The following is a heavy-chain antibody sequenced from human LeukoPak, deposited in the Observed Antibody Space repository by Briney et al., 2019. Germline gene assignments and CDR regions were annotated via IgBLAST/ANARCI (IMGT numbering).Heavy chain of an antibody. V-gene: IGHV3-23*01. D-gene: IGHD3-10*01. CDR3: ARHEPYNSGSHYDY. Sequence: GGSLRLSCAASGFTFTTYAMSWVRQAPGKGLGWVSAITGAGATFYADSVRGRFTISRDNSRNTLDLQMNSLRAEDTAMYYCARHEPYNSGSHYDYWGQGTLVTVSS. CDR2: ITGAGAT. CDR1: GFTFTTYA. J-gene: IGHJ4*02.